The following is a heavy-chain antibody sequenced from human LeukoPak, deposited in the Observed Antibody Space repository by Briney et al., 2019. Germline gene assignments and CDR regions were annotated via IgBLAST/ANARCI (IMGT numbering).Heavy chain of an antibody. D-gene: IGHD1-7*01. CDR2: IYTSVST. Sequence: KSSETLSLTCTVSGGSISSYYWSWIRQPAGKGLEWIGRIYTSVSTNYNPSLKSRVTMSVDTSKNQFSLKLSAVTAADTAVYYCASNWNYEEGFDYWGQGTLVTVSS. CDR3: ASNWNYEEGFDY. V-gene: IGHV4-4*07. CDR1: GGSISSYY. J-gene: IGHJ4*02.